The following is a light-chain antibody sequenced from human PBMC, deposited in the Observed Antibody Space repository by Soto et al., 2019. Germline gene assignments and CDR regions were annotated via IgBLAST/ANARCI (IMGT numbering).Light chain of an antibody. CDR1: QSVSSN. CDR3: QQYNSWPLT. CDR2: GAS. J-gene: IGKJ4*01. V-gene: IGKV3-15*01. Sequence: EIVMTQSPATLSVSPGERATLSCRASQSVSSNLAWYQQRPGQAPRLLIYGASTRATGIPDRFSGSGSGTEFTLTISSLQSEDLAVYYCQQYNSWPLTFGGGTKVEIK.